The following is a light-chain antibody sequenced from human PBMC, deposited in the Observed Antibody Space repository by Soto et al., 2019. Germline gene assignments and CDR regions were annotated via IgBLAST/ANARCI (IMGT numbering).Light chain of an antibody. V-gene: IGLV2-11*01. J-gene: IGLJ1*01. CDR3: CSYGGNFYV. CDR1: SGDVDGYDF. Sequence: QSVLTQPRSVSGYPGQSVTISCTGTSGDVDGYDFVSWNQHHPGKVPKLMIFYVSKLPSGVPDRFSGSKSGSTASLTISGLQAEDEADYYCCSYGGNFYVVGTGTKVTVL. CDR2: YVS.